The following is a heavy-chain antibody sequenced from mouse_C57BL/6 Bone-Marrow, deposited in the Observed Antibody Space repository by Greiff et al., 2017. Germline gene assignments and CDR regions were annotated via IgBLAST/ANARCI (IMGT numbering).Heavy chain of an antibody. D-gene: IGHD2-3*01. Sequence: VQLQQSGPGMVKPSQSLSLTCTVTGYSITSGYDWHWIRHFPGNKLEWMGYISYSGSTNYNPSLKSRISITHDTSKNHFFLKLNSVTTEDTATYYCARRGGYYVWYFDVWGTGTTVTVSS. CDR1: GYSITSGYD. J-gene: IGHJ1*03. CDR3: ARRGGYYVWYFDV. V-gene: IGHV3-1*01. CDR2: ISYSGST.